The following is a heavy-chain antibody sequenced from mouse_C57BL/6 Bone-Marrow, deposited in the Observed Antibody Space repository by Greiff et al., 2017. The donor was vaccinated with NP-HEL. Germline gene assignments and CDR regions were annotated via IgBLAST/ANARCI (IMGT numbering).Heavy chain of an antibody. CDR3: TTGDATYYFDY. D-gene: IGHD6-1*01. Sequence: VQLKESGAELVRPGASVKLSCTASGFNIKDDYMHWVKQRPEQGLEWIGWIDPENGDTEYASKFQGKATITADTSSNTAYLQLSSLTSEDTAVYYCTTGDATYYFDYWGQGTTLTVSS. CDR2: IDPENGDT. CDR1: GFNIKDDY. J-gene: IGHJ2*01. V-gene: IGHV14-4*01.